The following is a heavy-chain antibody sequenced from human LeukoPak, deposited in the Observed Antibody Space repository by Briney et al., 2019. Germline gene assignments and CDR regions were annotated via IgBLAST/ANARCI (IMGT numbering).Heavy chain of an antibody. J-gene: IGHJ4*02. V-gene: IGHV3-15*01. D-gene: IGHD4-17*01. CDR2: IKSKTDGGTT. CDR3: ATNYGDVYFDY. CDR1: GFTFSNAW. Sequence: GGSLRLSCAASGFTFSNAWMSWVRQAPGKGLEWVGRIKSKTDGGTTDYAAPVKGRFTISRDDSKNTLYLQMNSLKTEDTAVYYCATNYGDVYFDYWGQGTLVTVSS.